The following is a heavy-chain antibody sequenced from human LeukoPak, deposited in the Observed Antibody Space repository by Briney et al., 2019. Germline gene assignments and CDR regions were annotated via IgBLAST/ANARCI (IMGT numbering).Heavy chain of an antibody. CDR2: IYHSGST. CDR1: GYSISSGYY. Sequence: PSETLSLTCTVSGYSISSGYYWGWIRQPPGKGLEWIGSIYHSGSTNYNPSLKSRVTISVDTSKNQFSLKLSSVTAADTAVYYCASARRDGYNPLDYWGQGTLVTVSS. CDR3: ASARRDGYNPLDY. J-gene: IGHJ4*02. V-gene: IGHV4-38-2*02. D-gene: IGHD5-24*01.